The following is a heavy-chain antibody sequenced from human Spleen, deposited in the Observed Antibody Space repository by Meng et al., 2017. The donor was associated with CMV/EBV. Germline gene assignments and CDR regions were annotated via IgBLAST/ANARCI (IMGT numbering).Heavy chain of an antibody. CDR3: AHSLAPHLVIVRGQPYYFDY. V-gene: IGHV2-5*02. CDR1: GFSLSTSGVG. D-gene: IGHD3-22*01. J-gene: IGHJ4*02. Sequence: QLPLKESGPTLVTPTQTLTLTCTFSGFSLSTSGVGVGWIRQPPGKALEWLALIYWDDDKRYSPSLKSRLTITKDTSKNQVVLTMTNMDPVDTATYYCAHSLAPHLVIVRGQPYYFDYWGQGTLVTGSS. CDR2: IYWDDDK.